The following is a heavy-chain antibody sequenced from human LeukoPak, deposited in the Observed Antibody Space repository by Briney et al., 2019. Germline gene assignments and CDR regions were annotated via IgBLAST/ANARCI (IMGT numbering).Heavy chain of an antibody. CDR3: AKGSEDYGDYEIDY. Sequence: GGSLRLSCAASGFTFSSYAMSWVRQAPGKGLEWVSAISGSGGSTYYADSVKGRFTISRDNSKNTLYLQMNSLRAEDTAVYYCAKGSEDYGDYEIDYWGQGTLVTVSS. D-gene: IGHD4-17*01. CDR2: ISGSGGST. CDR1: GFTFSSYA. V-gene: IGHV3-23*01. J-gene: IGHJ4*02.